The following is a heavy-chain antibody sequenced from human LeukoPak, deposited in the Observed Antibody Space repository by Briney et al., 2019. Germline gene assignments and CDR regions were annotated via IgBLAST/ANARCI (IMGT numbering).Heavy chain of an antibody. J-gene: IGHJ6*02. V-gene: IGHV4-30-4*01. D-gene: IGHD3-22*01. CDR1: GGSISSGDYY. CDR2: IYYSGST. CDR3: ARFGITMIVVAEDGMDV. Sequence: SETLSLTCTVSGGSISSGDYYWSWIRQPPGTGLEWLGYIYYSGSTYYNPSLKSRVTISVDTSKNQFSLKLSSVTAADTAVYYCARFGITMIVVAEDGMDVWGQGTTVTVSS.